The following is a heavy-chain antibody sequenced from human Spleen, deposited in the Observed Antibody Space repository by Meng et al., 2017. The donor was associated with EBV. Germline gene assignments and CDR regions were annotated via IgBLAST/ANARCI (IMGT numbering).Heavy chain of an antibody. CDR3: AHNTRIGGLFGVVSQGHN. CDR2: IYWDDDK. CDR1: GFSLTTTGVG. Sequence: QIPFKESGPTLVKPTPTSTLTCTFSGFSLTTTGVGVTWIRQPPGKALEWLALIYWDDDKRFSPSLKSRLSITKDTSKNLVVLTMTNMQPVDTATYYCAHNTRIGGLFGVVSQGHNWGQGTLVTVSS. J-gene: IGHJ4*02. V-gene: IGHV2-5*02. D-gene: IGHD3-3*01.